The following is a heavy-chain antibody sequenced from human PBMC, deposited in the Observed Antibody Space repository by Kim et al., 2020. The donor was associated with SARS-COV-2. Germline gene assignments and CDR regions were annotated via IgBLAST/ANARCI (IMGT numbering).Heavy chain of an antibody. D-gene: IGHD2-8*02. CDR2: ISRDGNT. Sequence: GGSLRLSCAASGFSVSSIYMNWVRQAPGKGLEWVSVISRDGNTHYADSAKGSFTISRDISKNTLHLQLINLRAEDTAMYYCTREQVDRYWSWGQGTLVTV. CDR3: TREQVDRYWS. CDR1: GFSVSSIY. V-gene: IGHV3-66*01. J-gene: IGHJ1*01.